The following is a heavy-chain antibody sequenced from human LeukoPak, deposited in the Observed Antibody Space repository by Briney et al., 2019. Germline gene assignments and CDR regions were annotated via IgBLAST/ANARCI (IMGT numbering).Heavy chain of an antibody. CDR3: ARDILARFDP. V-gene: IGHV4-4*07. D-gene: IGHD3-9*01. Sequence: PSETLSLTCAVYGGSFSGYYWSWIRQPAGKGLEWIGRIYTSGSTNYNPSLKSRVTISVDTSKNQFSLKLSSVTAADTAVYYCARDILARFDPWGQGTLVTVSS. CDR1: GGSFSGYY. CDR2: IYTSGST. J-gene: IGHJ5*02.